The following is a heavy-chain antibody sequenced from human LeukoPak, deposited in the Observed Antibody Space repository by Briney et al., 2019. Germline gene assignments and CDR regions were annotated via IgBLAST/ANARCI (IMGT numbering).Heavy chain of an antibody. J-gene: IGHJ3*02. CDR2: IYSSGST. D-gene: IGHD6-13*01. CDR1: GSPISSYN. V-gene: IGHV4-59*08. CDR3: ASFSSSWYPDAFDI. Sequence: LLKTLSLTGLFSGSPISSYNGDGIGQPPGKGLEGIGNIYSSGSTNYNPSLKSRVTISADTSKNQFSLKLSSVTAVDTGVYCCASFSSSWYPDAFDIWGQGTMVTVSS.